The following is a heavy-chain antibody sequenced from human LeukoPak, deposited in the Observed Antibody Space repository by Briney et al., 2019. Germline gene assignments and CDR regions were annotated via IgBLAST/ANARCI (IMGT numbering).Heavy chain of an antibody. CDR2: INHSGST. J-gene: IGHJ6*04. V-gene: IGHV4-34*01. CDR1: GGSFSGYY. Sequence: PSETLSLTCAVYGGSFSGYYWSWLRQPPGKGVEGIGEINHSGSTNYNPSLKSRVIISVDTSKNQFSLKLSSVTAAGTAVYYCAKGYYVMDVWGEGTTVTASS. CDR3: AKGYYVMDV.